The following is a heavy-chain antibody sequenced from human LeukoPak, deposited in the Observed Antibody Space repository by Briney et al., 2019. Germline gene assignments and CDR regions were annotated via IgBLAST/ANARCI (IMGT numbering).Heavy chain of an antibody. CDR1: GFTFSSYE. J-gene: IGHJ4*02. CDR3: ARDFGYYGSGSYPDCFDY. Sequence: GGSLRLSCAASGFTFSSYEMNWVRQAPGKGLEWVSYISTSDSTIYYADSVKGRFTISRDNAKNSLYLQMNSLRAEDTAIYYCARDFGYYGSGSYPDCFDYWGQGTLVTVSS. CDR2: ISTSDSTI. V-gene: IGHV3-48*03. D-gene: IGHD3-10*01.